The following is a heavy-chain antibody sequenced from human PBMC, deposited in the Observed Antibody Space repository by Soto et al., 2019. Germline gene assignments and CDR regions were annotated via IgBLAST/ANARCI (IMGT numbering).Heavy chain of an antibody. CDR3: ATEPIYYTDASGYSPLGH. D-gene: IGHD3-22*01. Sequence: QVQLVQSGAEVKKPGASVKVSCKASGYSFATYGFSWVRQAPGQGLECVGWISAHNGDTHYSQKFQGRVTLTTDTSTNTGYMALKSLTSDDTAVYFCATEPIYYTDASGYSPLGHWGQGTLVTVSS. V-gene: IGHV1-18*04. J-gene: IGHJ4*02. CDR1: GYSFATYG. CDR2: ISAHNGDT.